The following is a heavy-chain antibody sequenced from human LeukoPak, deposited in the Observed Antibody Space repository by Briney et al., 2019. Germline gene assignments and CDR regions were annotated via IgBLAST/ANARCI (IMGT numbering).Heavy chain of an antibody. J-gene: IGHJ4*02. CDR2: ISGSSYYI. CDR1: GFTFSSYC. D-gene: IGHD6-6*01. V-gene: IGHV3-21*01. Sequence: PGGSLRLSCAASGFTFSSYCMNWVRQAPGKGLEWVSSISGSSYYIYYADSVKGRFTISRDNAKNSLYLQMNSLRAEDTAVYYCASIPDSSSLTPTSDYWGQGTLVTVSS. CDR3: ASIPDSSSLTPTSDY.